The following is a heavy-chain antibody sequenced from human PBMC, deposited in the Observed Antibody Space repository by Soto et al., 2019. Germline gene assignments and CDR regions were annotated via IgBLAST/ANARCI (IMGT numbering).Heavy chain of an antibody. CDR2: ISYDGGNK. CDR1: GFTFSSFA. J-gene: IGHJ4*02. V-gene: IGHV3-30-3*01. CDR3: ARDRGFDSSGYYFM. Sequence: QVQLVESGGGVVQPGRSLRLSCAASGFTFSSFAMHWVRQAPGKGLEWVAVISYDGGNKYYADSVKGRFTISRDSSKYTLYLQMNSLRPEDTAVYYCARDRGFDSSGYYFMWGQGTLVTVSS. D-gene: IGHD3-22*01.